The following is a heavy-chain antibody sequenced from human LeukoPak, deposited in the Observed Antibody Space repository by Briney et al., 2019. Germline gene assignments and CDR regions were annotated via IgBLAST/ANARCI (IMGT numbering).Heavy chain of an antibody. V-gene: IGHV3-33*06. CDR1: GFTFSNYA. Sequence: GGSLRLSCAASGFTFSNYAMHSVRQAPGKGLEWVALIWYDGNKKYYADSVKGRFTISRDNSKNTLYLQMNSLRVDDTAVYYCAKGILPWAVHYWGQGTLVTASS. D-gene: IGHD6-19*01. J-gene: IGHJ4*02. CDR3: AKGILPWAVHY. CDR2: IWYDGNKK.